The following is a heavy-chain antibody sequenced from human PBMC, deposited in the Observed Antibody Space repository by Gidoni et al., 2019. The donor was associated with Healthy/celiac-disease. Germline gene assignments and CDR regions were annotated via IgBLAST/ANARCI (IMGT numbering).Heavy chain of an antibody. CDR2: IKSKTDGGTT. CDR3: TTDRVVVTVEGSDAFDI. Sequence: EVQLVESGGGLVKPGGSLRLSCAASGFTFSNAWMNWVRQAPGKGLEWVGRIKSKTDGGTTDYAAPVKGRFTISRDDSKNTLYLQMNSLKTEDTAVYYCTTDRVVVTVEGSDAFDIWGQGTMVTVSS. J-gene: IGHJ3*02. D-gene: IGHD3-22*01. CDR1: GFTFSNAW. V-gene: IGHV3-15*07.